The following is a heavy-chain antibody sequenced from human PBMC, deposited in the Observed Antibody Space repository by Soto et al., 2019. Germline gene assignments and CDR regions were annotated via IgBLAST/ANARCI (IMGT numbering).Heavy chain of an antibody. J-gene: IGHJ6*02. Sequence: QVQLVQSGAEVKKPGASVKVSCKASGYTFTSYGISWVRQAPGQGLEWMGWISAYNGNTNYAQKLQGRVTMTSDTARRTAYTEMRSLSSGTTVVYYCTGRGVVVAPAAVYDYYYGMDFWGQGTPVTVSS. V-gene: IGHV1-18*01. CDR2: ISAYNGNT. CDR3: TGRGVVVAPAAVYDYYYGMDF. D-gene: IGHD2-2*01. CDR1: GYTFTSYG.